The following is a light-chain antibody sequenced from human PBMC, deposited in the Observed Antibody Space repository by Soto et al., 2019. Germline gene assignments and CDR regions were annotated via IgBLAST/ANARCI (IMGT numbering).Light chain of an antibody. CDR3: QQYPGYT. CDR1: QSVSSSY. J-gene: IGKJ2*01. CDR2: GAS. Sequence: EIVLTQSPGTLSLSPGERATLSCRASQSVSSSYLAWYQQKPGQAPRLLIYGASGRATGIPDSFSGIGSGTDFTLTISRLEPEDFAVYYCQQYPGYTFGQGTKLEIK. V-gene: IGKV3-20*01.